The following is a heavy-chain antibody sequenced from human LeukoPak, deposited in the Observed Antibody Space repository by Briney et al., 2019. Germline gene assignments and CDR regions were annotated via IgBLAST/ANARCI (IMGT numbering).Heavy chain of an antibody. CDR1: GFSFSKAW. CDR2: IKSKTDGGTT. Sequence: GGSLRLSCAASGFSFSKAWMSWVRKAPGKGLEWVGHIKSKTDGGTTDYAAPVMGRFTISRDDSKNTLYLQMNSLKAEDTAVYYCTTYNYYYYYYMDVWGKGTTVTVSS. J-gene: IGHJ6*03. V-gene: IGHV3-15*01. D-gene: IGHD2-2*02. CDR3: TTYNYYYYYYMDV.